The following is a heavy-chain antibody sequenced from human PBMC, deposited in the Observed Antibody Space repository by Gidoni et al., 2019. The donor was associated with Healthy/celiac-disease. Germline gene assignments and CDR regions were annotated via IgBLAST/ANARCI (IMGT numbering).Heavy chain of an antibody. D-gene: IGHD2-15*01. Sequence: EVQLVESGGGLVQPGGSLRLSCAASGFTFSSYEMNWVRQAPGKGLEWVSYISSSGSTIYYADSVKGRFTISRDNAKNSLYLQMNSLRAEDTAVYYCARVTYCSGGSCYSWIPRDFDYWGQGTLVTVSS. CDR3: ARVTYCSGGSCYSWIPRDFDY. CDR2: ISSSGSTI. V-gene: IGHV3-48*03. CDR1: GFTFSSYE. J-gene: IGHJ4*02.